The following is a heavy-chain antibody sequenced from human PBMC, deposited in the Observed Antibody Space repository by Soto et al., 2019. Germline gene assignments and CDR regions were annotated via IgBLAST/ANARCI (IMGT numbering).Heavy chain of an antibody. J-gene: IGHJ4*02. Sequence: GGSLRLSCVASGFTFSDYAMTWVRQAPGKGLECVSAISGSGGISTYYADSVKGRFTISRDNSKSTLYLQMNSLRADDTAVYYCAKGFLSTVTTYGGCFDYWGQGTLVTVSS. CDR2: ISGSGGIST. CDR1: GFTFSDYA. D-gene: IGHD4-17*01. CDR3: AKGFLSTVTTYGGCFDY. V-gene: IGHV3-23*01.